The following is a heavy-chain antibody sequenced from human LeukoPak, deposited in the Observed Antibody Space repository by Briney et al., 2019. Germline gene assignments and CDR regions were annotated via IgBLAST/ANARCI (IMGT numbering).Heavy chain of an antibody. CDR3: ASRVDTAMVQAFDY. Sequence: KSGESLQISCKGSGYSFTSYWIGWVRQMPGKGLEWMGIIYPGDSDTRYSPSFQGQVTTSADKSISTAYLQWSSLKASDTAMYYCASRVDTAMVQAFDYWGQGTLVTVSS. CDR1: GYSFTSYW. CDR2: IYPGDSDT. J-gene: IGHJ4*02. D-gene: IGHD5-18*01. V-gene: IGHV5-51*01.